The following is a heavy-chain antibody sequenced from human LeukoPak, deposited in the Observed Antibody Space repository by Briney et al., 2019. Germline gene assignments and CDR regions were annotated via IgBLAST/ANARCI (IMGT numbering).Heavy chain of an antibody. Sequence: ASVKVSCKASGYTFSTYGFSWVRQAPGQGLEWMGWISSYNGNTNYAQNLQGRVTLTTDTSTSTAYMELRSLRSDDTAVYYCARVLPSYYYGSGSPLDYWGQGTLVTVSS. CDR3: ARVLPSYYYGSGSPLDY. D-gene: IGHD3-10*01. J-gene: IGHJ4*02. V-gene: IGHV1-18*01. CDR2: ISSYNGNT. CDR1: GYTFSTYG.